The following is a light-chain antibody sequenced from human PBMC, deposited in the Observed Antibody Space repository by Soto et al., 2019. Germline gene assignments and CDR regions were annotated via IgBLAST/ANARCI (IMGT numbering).Light chain of an antibody. J-gene: IGLJ3*02. CDR1: GSDIGNYNY. V-gene: IGLV2-14*01. CDR3: SSYTSYTTLWV. Sequence: QSVLTQPASVSGSPGQSITISCTGTGSDIGNYNYVFWYQQHPGKAPKLMIYGVSNRPSGVSNRFSGSKSGNAASLTISGLQAEDEADYYCSSYTSYTTLWVFGGGTKVTVL. CDR2: GVS.